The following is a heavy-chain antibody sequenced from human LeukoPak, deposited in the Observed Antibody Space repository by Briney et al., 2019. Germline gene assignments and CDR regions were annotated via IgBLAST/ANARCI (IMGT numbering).Heavy chain of an antibody. D-gene: IGHD1-1*01. Sequence: GGSLRLSCAASGFTFSSYGMHWVRQAPGQGLEWMGWINPNSGGTNYAQKFQGRVTMTRDTSISTAYMELSRLRSDDTAVYYCARGSRGRGWNEDYWGQGTLVTVSS. V-gene: IGHV1-2*02. CDR3: ARGSRGRGWNEDY. CDR2: INPNSGGT. J-gene: IGHJ4*02. CDR1: GFTFSSYG.